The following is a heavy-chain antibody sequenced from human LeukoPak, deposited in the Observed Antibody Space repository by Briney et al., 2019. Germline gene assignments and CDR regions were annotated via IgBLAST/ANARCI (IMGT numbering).Heavy chain of an antibody. CDR1: GFTFSSYE. D-gene: IGHD5-18*01. V-gene: IGHV3-23*01. CDR2: VSPNGETA. Sequence: GGSLRLSCAASGFTFSSYEMNWVRQPPGKGLEWVSGVSPNGETAYYADSVKGRFTISRDNSKNTVYLQVRSLRAEDTAVYYCAKDLGWIQFGYWGQGALVTVSS. CDR3: AKDLGWIQFGY. J-gene: IGHJ4*02.